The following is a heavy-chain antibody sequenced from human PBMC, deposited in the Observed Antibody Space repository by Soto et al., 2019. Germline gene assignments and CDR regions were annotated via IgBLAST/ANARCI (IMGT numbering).Heavy chain of an antibody. CDR3: ASSTTVTTIGY. Sequence: EVQLVESGGGLVQPGGSLRLSCAASGFTFSSYSMNWVRQAPGKGLEWVSYISSSSSTIYYADSVKGRFTISRDNAKNSLSLQMNSLRAEDTDVYYCASSTTVTTIGYWGQGTLVTVSS. D-gene: IGHD4-17*01. V-gene: IGHV3-48*01. CDR1: GFTFSSYS. J-gene: IGHJ4*02. CDR2: ISSSSSTI.